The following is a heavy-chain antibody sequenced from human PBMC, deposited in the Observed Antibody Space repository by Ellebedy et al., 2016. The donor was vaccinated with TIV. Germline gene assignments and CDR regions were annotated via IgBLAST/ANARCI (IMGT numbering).Heavy chain of an antibody. CDR1: GFTFSSYW. Sequence: GGSLRLSCAASGFTFSSYWMHWVRQAPGKGLVWVSRINSDGSSTSYADSVKGRFTISRDNAKNTLYLQMNSLRAEDTAVYYCAKGIWYSSGWKTVPLYYYYYGMDVWGQGTTVTVSS. J-gene: IGHJ6*02. V-gene: IGHV3-74*01. D-gene: IGHD6-19*01. CDR3: AKGIWYSSGWKTVPLYYYYYGMDV. CDR2: INSDGSST.